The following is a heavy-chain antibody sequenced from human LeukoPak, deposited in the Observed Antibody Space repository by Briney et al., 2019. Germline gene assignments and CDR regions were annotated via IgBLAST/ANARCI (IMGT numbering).Heavy chain of an antibody. CDR3: ARVRVRGVIAAFDY. J-gene: IGHJ4*02. CDR2: ISGSGGST. V-gene: IGHV3-23*01. Sequence: GGSLRLSCAASGFTFSSYWMSWVRQAPGKGLEWVSAISGSGGSTYYADPVKGRFTISRDNSKNTLYLQMNSLRDEDTAVYYCARVRVRGVIAAFDYWGQGTLVTVSS. CDR1: GFTFSSYW. D-gene: IGHD3-10*01.